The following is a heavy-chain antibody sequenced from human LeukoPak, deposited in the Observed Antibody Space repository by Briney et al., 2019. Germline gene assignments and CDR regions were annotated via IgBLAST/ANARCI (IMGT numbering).Heavy chain of an antibody. Sequence: SETLSLTCAVSGGSISSGGYSWSWIRQPPGKGLEWIGYIYHSGSTSYTPSLKSRVTISVDRSKNQFSLKLSSVTAADTAVYYCARVNYYDSSGSVDAFDIWGQGTMVTVSS. CDR3: ARVNYYDSSGSVDAFDI. CDR1: GGSISSGGYS. J-gene: IGHJ3*02. V-gene: IGHV4-30-2*01. D-gene: IGHD3-22*01. CDR2: IYHSGST.